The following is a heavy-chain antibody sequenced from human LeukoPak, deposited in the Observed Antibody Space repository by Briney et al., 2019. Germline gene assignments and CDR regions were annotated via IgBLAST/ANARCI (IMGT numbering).Heavy chain of an antibody. V-gene: IGHV4-39*01. J-gene: IGHJ4*02. CDR2: FYYIGGT. D-gene: IGHD4-11*01. CDR3: ERILTTFDS. Sequence: SETLSLTCAVSRGSISSSSYYWGWIRQPPGKRLEWIGSFYYIGGTYYNLSLEGRVSISADSSKNQFSLKLTSVTAADTALYYCERILTTFDSWGQGTLVTVSS. CDR1: RGSISSSSYY.